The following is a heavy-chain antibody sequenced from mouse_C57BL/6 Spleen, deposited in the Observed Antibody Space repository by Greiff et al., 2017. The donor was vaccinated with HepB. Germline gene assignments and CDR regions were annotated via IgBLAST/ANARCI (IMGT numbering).Heavy chain of an antibody. V-gene: IGHV1-82*01. CDR2: IYPGDGDT. J-gene: IGHJ2*01. Sequence: VQLQQSGPELVKPGASVKISCKASGYAFSSSWMNWVKQRPGKGLEWIGRIYPGDGDTNYNGKFKGKATLTADKSSSTAYMQLSSLTSEDSAVYFCARGVTTCGYFDYGGQGTTLTVSS. CDR3: ARGVTTCGYFDY. CDR1: GYAFSSSW. D-gene: IGHD2-2*01.